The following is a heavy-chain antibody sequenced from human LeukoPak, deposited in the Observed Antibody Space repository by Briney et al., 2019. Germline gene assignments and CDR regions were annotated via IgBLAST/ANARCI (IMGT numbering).Heavy chain of an antibody. CDR1: GFTFTNYG. J-gene: IGHJ6*02. CDR2: TSYDGRDK. Sequence: GRSLTLSCAASGFTFTNYGMHWVRQAPGKGLEWVAVTSYDGRDKYYADSVKGRFTISRDNSKNTVFLQMNSLRTEDTAMYYCAKGPHFYYGSGTLLSYFGMDVWGQGTTVTVS. CDR3: AKGPHFYYGSGTLLSYFGMDV. V-gene: IGHV3-30*18. D-gene: IGHD3-10*01.